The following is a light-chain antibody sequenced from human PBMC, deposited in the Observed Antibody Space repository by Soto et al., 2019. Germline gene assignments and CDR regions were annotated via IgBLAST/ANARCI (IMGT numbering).Light chain of an antibody. J-gene: IGKJ2*01. CDR1: QSISSY. CDR3: QQSYSTPNT. V-gene: IGKV1-39*01. CDR2: AAS. Sequence: DIQMTQSPSSLSASVGDRVTITCRASQSISSYLNWYQQKPGKAPKLLIYAASSLQSGVPSRFSGSGSGTDFTLTISSLQPEDFATYYCQQSYSTPNTFGQGTKLDFK.